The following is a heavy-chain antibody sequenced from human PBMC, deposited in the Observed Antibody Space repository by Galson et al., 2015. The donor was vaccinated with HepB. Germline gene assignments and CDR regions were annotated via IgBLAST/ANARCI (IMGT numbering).Heavy chain of an antibody. D-gene: IGHD3-22*01. J-gene: IGHJ3*02. Sequence: QSGAEVKKPGESLKISCKGSGYSFTSYWIGWVRQMPGKGLEWMGIIYPGDSDTRYSPSFQGQVTISADKSISTAYLQWSSLKASDTAMYYCARQGHYDSSGHAAFDIWGQGTMVTVSS. CDR3: ARQGHYDSSGHAAFDI. CDR1: GYSFTSYW. CDR2: IYPGDSDT. V-gene: IGHV5-51*01.